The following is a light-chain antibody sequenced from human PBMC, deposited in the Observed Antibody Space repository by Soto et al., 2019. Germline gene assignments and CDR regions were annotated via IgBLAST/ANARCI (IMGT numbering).Light chain of an antibody. Sequence: QSVLTQSPSVSGAPGQRVTISCTGSSSNIGAGYDVHWYQQLPGTAPKLLIYTNYNRPSGVPDRFSGSKSGTSASLAITGLQTEDEGDYYCQSYDRSLRVVFGGGTKLTVL. CDR3: QSYDRSLRVV. CDR2: TNY. V-gene: IGLV1-40*01. J-gene: IGLJ2*01. CDR1: SSNIGAGYD.